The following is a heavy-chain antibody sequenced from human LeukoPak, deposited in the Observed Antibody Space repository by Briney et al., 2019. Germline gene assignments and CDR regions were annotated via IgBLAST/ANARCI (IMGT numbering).Heavy chain of an antibody. CDR1: GFTFSNYW. CDR3: ARAVGY. Sequence: GGSLRLSCAASGFTFSNYWMSWVRQAPGKGLEWVANIKEDGSDKYHVDSVKGRFIISRDNVKNSLYLQMNSLRAEDTAVYYCARAVGYWGQGTLVTVSS. V-gene: IGHV3-7*01. J-gene: IGHJ4*02. CDR2: IKEDGSDK.